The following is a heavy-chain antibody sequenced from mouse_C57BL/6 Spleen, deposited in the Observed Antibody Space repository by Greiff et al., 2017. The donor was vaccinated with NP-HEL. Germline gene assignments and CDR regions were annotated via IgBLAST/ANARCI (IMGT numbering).Heavy chain of an antibody. J-gene: IGHJ4*01. CDR2: IYPGGGYT. D-gene: IGHD2-3*01. Sequence: VQGVESGAELVRPGTSVKMSCKASGYTFTNYWIGWAKQRPGHGLEWIGDIYPGGGYTNYNEKFKGKATLTADKSSSTAYMRFSSLTSEDSAIYYCARRRDGWAMDYWGQGTSVTVSS. CDR3: ARRRDGWAMDY. V-gene: IGHV1-63*01. CDR1: GYTFTNYW.